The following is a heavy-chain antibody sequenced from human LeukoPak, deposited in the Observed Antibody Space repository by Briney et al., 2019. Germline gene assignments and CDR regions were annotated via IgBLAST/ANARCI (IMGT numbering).Heavy chain of an antibody. CDR3: ARPTMVRGDLNAFDI. J-gene: IGHJ3*02. CDR2: IIPIFGTA. D-gene: IGHD3-10*01. V-gene: IGHV1-69*13. Sequence: GASVEVSCKASGGTFSSYAISWVRQAPGQGLEWMGGIIPIFGTANYAQKFQGRVTITADESTSTAYMELSSLRSEDTAVYYCARPTMVRGDLNAFDIWGQGTMVTVSS. CDR1: GGTFSSYA.